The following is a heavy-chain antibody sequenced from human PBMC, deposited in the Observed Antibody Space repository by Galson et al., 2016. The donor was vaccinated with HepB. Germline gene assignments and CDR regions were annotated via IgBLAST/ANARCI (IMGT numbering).Heavy chain of an antibody. J-gene: IGHJ2*01. CDR1: GFTFSTSW. CDR2: IKPDGREK. Sequence: SLRLSCAASGFTFSTSWMSWVRQAPGKGLEWVANIKPDGREKYYVDSVKGRFTISRDNAKNSLFLQMNSLRAEDTAVCYCAKDSSSALWGRGSLVTVSS. D-gene: IGHD6-6*01. CDR3: AKDSSSAL. V-gene: IGHV3-7*01.